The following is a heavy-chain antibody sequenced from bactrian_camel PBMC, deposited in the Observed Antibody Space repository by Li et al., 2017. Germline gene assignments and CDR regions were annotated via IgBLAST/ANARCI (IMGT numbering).Heavy chain of an antibody. CDR3: VKDDWGWSFGS. V-gene: IGHV3S6*01. D-gene: IGHD5*01. CDR1: GFTFYSLF. CDR2: FYSDGVQI. Sequence: VQLVESGGGLVQPGGSLRLSCAASGFTFYSLFMNWARQAPGKGLEWVASFYSDGVQIYYPDSVKGRFTISRDNAKNSVYLQMNSLKTEDTAVYYCVKDDWGWSFGSWGQGTQVTVS. J-gene: IGHJ6*01.